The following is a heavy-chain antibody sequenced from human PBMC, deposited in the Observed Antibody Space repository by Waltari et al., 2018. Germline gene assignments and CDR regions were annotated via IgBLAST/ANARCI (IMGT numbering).Heavy chain of an antibody. CDR3: ARVSRRTYRSPVPGRHYYYGMDV. Sequence: EEQLVESGGGLVQPGDSLRLSCAASGFTFSSFWMHWVRHAPGKGPLGVSRISTDASDTTYADSVKGRFTISRDNARNTLYLQMNRLRAEDTAVYFCARVSRRTYRSPVPGRHYYYGMDVWGQGTTVTVSS. D-gene: IGHD1-1*01. J-gene: IGHJ6*02. V-gene: IGHV3-74*03. CDR2: ISTDASDT. CDR1: GFTFSSFW.